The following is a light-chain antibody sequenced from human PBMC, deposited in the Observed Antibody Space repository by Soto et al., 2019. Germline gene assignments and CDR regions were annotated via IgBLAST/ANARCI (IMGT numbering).Light chain of an antibody. Sequence: DIQMTQSPSTLSGSVGDRVTITCRASQTISSWLAWYQRKPGKAPKLLIYKASTLKSGVPSRFSGSGSGTEFTLTIRSLQTDDFATYYCQHYNSYSEAFGQGTKVDIK. J-gene: IGKJ1*01. CDR3: QHYNSYSEA. V-gene: IGKV1-5*03. CDR1: QTISSW. CDR2: KAS.